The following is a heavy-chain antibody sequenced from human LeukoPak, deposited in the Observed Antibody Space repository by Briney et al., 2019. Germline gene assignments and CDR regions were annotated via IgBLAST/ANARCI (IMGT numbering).Heavy chain of an antibody. CDR1: GRSFSGYY. CDR3: ARGGIGAFLY. J-gene: IGHJ4*02. D-gene: IGHD3-16*01. Sequence: KPSETLSLTCAVYGRSFSGYYWSWIRQPPGKGLEWIGEINHSGSTNYNPSLKSRVTISVDTSKNQFSLKLSSVTAADSAVYYCARGGIGAFLYWGQGTLVTVSS. V-gene: IGHV4-34*01. CDR2: INHSGST.